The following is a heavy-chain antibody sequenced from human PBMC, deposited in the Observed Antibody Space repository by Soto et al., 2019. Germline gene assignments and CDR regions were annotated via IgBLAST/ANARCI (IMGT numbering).Heavy chain of an antibody. CDR2: INHSGST. Sequence: SETLSLTCAVYGGSFSGYYWSWIRQPPGKGLGWIGEINHSGSTNYNPSLKSRVTISVDTSKNQFSLKLSSVTAADTAVYYCARVPLYSSSCNAFDIWGQGTMVTVSS. CDR3: ARVPLYSSSCNAFDI. D-gene: IGHD6-13*01. J-gene: IGHJ3*02. CDR1: GGSFSGYY. V-gene: IGHV4-34*01.